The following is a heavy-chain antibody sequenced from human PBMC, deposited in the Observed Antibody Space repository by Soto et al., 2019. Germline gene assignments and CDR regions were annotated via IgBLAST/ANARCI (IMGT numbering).Heavy chain of an antibody. CDR2: ISGSGGSP. CDR1: GFTFSNYA. J-gene: IGHJ4*02. D-gene: IGHD6-19*01. Sequence: GGSLRLSCAASGFTFSNYAMNWVRQAPGKGLEWVSTISGSGGSPYYADSVKGRFTISRDNSKNALYLQMNSLRAGDSAIYYCAKEGTSGLYYFDYWGQGTLVTVSS. CDR3: AKEGTSGLYYFDY. V-gene: IGHV3-23*01.